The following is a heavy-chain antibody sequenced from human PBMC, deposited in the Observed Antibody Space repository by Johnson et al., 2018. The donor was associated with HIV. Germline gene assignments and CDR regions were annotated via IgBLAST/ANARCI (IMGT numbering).Heavy chain of an antibody. CDR3: AKDTGAYYYDSSGYWDAFDI. V-gene: IGHV3-9*01. Sequence: HLVESGGGLVQPGRSLRLSCAASGFTLDDYAMHWVRQAPGKGLEWVSGISWNSGSIGYADSVKGRFTISRDNAKNSLYLQMNSLRAEDTALYYCAKDTGAYYYDSSGYWDAFDIWGQGTKVTVSS. CDR1: GFTLDDYA. D-gene: IGHD3-22*01. CDR2: ISWNSGSI. J-gene: IGHJ3*02.